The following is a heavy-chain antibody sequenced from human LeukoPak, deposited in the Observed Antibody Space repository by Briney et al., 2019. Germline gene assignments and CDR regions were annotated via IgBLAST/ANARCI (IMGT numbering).Heavy chain of an antibody. Sequence: SVKLSCKASGGTFSSYAISWERPAPGQGLELMGRIIPMLGIAKYAQKFQGRVTITADKYTTTAYMELSSLRSEDTAVYYCESLAGTNGFDPWGQGTLVTVSS. D-gene: IGHD7-27*01. CDR2: IIPMLGIA. CDR1: GGTFSSYA. V-gene: IGHV1-69*04. CDR3: ESLAGTNGFDP. J-gene: IGHJ5*02.